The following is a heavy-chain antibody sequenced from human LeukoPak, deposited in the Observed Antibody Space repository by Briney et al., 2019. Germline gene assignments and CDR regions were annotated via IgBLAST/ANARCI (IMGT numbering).Heavy chain of an antibody. CDR3: ASNYYGSGSYWLASIPLDY. V-gene: IGHV4-39*07. CDR1: GGSISSSSYY. J-gene: IGHJ4*02. D-gene: IGHD3-10*01. CDR2: IYYSGST. Sequence: PSETLSLTCTVSGGSISSSSYYWGWIRQPPGKGLEWIGSIYYSGSTYYNPSLKSRVTISVDTSKNQFSLKLSSVTAADTAVYYCASNYYGSGSYWLASIPLDYWGQGTLVTVSS.